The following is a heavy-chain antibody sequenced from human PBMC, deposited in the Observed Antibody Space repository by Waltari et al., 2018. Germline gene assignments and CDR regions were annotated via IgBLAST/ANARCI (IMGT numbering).Heavy chain of an antibody. CDR3: ARGPSPKGRINAPARRAFYFNL. Sequence: QVQLVQSGAEVKKPGASVKVSCKASGYTFINYDINWVRQATGQGLEWMGWMNPNSGETGYAQKFQGRVTINRNTSITTAYMELTSLRSEDTAVYYCARGPSPKGRINAPARRAFYFNLWGRGTLVTVSS. D-gene: IGHD3-3*02. CDR1: GYTFINYD. V-gene: IGHV1-8*03. CDR2: MNPNSGET. J-gene: IGHJ4*02.